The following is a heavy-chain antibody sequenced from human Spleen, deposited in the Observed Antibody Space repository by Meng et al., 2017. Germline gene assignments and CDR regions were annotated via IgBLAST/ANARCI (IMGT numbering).Heavy chain of an antibody. CDR3: VRSSAWVRTGFDP. D-gene: IGHD6-19*01. Sequence: QPQLQESGSGLVRPSEALSLTCCVSGGSISTSGYYWGWIRQPPGKGLEWIGSIGHSGFTYYTPSLKSRVTVSIDTSRNQFSLWLTSVTAADTAVYYCVRSSAWVRTGFDPWGQGTLVTVSS. CDR1: GGSISTSGYY. V-gene: IGHV4-39*01. CDR2: IGHSGFT. J-gene: IGHJ5*02.